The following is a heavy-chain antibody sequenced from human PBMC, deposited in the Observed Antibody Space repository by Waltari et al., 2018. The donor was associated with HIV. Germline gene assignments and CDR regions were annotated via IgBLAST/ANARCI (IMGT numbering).Heavy chain of an antibody. J-gene: IGHJ4*02. CDR2: IYWNDDK. CDR3: AHSPVDSSSKGKQFDY. D-gene: IGHD6-13*01. CDR1: GFSLSTSGVG. V-gene: IGHV2-5*01. Sequence: QITLKESGPTLVKPTQTLTLTCTFSGFSLSTSGVGVGWIRQPPGKALEWLALIYWNDDKRYSPSLKSRLTITKDTSKNQVVLTMTNMDPVDTATYYCAHSPVDSSSKGKQFDYWGQGTLVTVSS.